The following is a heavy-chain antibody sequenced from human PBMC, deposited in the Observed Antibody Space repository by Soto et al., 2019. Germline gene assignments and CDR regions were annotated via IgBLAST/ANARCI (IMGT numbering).Heavy chain of an antibody. CDR1: GFTFSSYW. Sequence: EVQLLESGGGLVQPGGSLRLSCAASGFTFSSYWMHWVRQAPGKGLVWVSHINIDGSSTSYADSVKGRFTISRDNAKNTLYLQMNSLRAEDTALYYCAKSLFYGDYNWLDPWGQGTLVTVSS. V-gene: IGHV3-74*02. CDR3: AKSLFYGDYNWLDP. CDR2: INIDGSST. D-gene: IGHD2-21*02. J-gene: IGHJ5*02.